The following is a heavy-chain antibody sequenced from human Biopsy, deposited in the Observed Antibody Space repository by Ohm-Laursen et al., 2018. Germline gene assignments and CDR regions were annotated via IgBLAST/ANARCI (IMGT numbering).Heavy chain of an antibody. CDR1: GGSTSSSY. V-gene: IGHV4-59*08. CDR3: ARLPHGDYRYNFDY. J-gene: IGHJ4*02. D-gene: IGHD4-17*01. Sequence: GTLSLTCTVSGGSTSSSYWTWVRQPPGKGLEWIGYISYSGITNYNASLKSRLTISMDTSKNQFSLKLTSVTAADTAVYYCARLPHGDYRYNFDYWGQGTLVTVSS. CDR2: ISYSGIT.